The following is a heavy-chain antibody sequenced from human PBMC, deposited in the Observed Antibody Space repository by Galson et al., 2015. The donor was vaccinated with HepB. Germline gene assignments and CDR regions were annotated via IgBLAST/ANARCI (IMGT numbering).Heavy chain of an antibody. V-gene: IGHV1-18*01. D-gene: IGHD2-2*01. Sequence: SVKVSCKASGYTFTSYGISWVRQAPGQGLEWMGWISAYNGNTNYAQKLQGRVTMTTDTSTSTAYMELRSLRSDDTAVYYCARVVVVVVPAANHNWFDPWGQGTLVTVSS. CDR1: GYTFTSYG. CDR2: ISAYNGNT. J-gene: IGHJ5*02. CDR3: ARVVVVVVPAANHNWFDP.